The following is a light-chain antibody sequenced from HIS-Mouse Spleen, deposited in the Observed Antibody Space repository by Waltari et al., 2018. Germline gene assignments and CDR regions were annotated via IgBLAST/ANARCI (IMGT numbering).Light chain of an antibody. J-gene: IGLJ2*01. CDR3: YSTDSSGNHRV. Sequence: SYELTQPPSVAVSPGQTARIPSSGDALQTKYSYRYQQKSGQAPVLVIYEDSKRPSGIPERFSGSSSGTMATLTISGAQVEDEADYYCYSTDSSGNHRVFGGGTKLTVL. CDR2: EDS. V-gene: IGLV3-10*01. CDR1: ALQTKY.